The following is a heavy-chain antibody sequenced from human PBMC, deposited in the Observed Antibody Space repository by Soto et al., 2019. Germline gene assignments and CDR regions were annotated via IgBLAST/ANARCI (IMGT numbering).Heavy chain of an antibody. CDR1: GFTFSYYA. J-gene: IGHJ4*02. CDR3: ARDVEAGGSHSQEPFDY. Sequence: QVQLVESGGGVVQPGRSLRLSCAASGFTFSYYAMHWVRQAPGKGLGWVAVMAYDGTNKYYADSVKGRFTISRDNSKNKLYLQMNILKTDDAAVYYCARDVEAGGSHSQEPFDYWGQGTLVTVSS. D-gene: IGHD3-10*01. V-gene: IGHV3-30-3*01. CDR2: MAYDGTNK.